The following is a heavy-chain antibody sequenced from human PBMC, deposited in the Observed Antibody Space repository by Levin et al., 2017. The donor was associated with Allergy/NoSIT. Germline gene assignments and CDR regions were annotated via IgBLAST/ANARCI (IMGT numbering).Heavy chain of an antibody. J-gene: IGHJ4*02. D-gene: IGHD3-3*01. CDR1: GFTFSSYE. CDR3: ARQLGNFWSGYNYFDY. Sequence: RGESLKISCAASGFTFSSYEMNWVRQAPGKGLEWVSYISSSGSTIYYADSVKDRFTISRDNAKNSLYLQMNSLRAEDTAVYYCARQLGNFWSGYNYFDYWGQGTLVTVSS. CDR2: ISSSGSTI. V-gene: IGHV3-48*03.